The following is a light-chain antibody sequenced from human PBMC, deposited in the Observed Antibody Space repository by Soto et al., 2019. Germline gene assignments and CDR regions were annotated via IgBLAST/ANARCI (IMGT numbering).Light chain of an antibody. CDR2: GAS. V-gene: IGKV3-20*01. Sequence: EIVFTQSPGTLPLSPGERATLSCRASQSVSSSYLAWYQQKPGQAPRLLIYGASSRATGIPDRFSGSGSGTDFTLTISRLEPEDFAVYYCQQYGSSPPWTFGQGTKVEIK. CDR3: QQYGSSPPWT. CDR1: QSVSSSY. J-gene: IGKJ1*01.